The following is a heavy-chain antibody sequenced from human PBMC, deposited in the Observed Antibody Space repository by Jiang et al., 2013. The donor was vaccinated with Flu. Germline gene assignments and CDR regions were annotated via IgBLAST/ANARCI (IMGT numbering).Heavy chain of an antibody. CDR1: GYSFSSTW. CDR2: IYPRDSDT. Sequence: GAEVKKPGESLKISCEGSGYSFSSTWIGWVRQVPGKGLEWTGIIYPRDSDTRYSPSFQGQVTISADKSINTAYLHWSSLRASDTAIYYCVRGTRGYAYDYWGQGTLVTVSS. V-gene: IGHV5-51*01. J-gene: IGHJ4*02. CDR3: VRGTRGYAYDY. D-gene: IGHD2-2*01.